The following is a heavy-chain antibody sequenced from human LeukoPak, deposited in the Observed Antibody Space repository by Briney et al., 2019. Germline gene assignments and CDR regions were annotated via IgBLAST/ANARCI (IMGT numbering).Heavy chain of an antibody. J-gene: IGHJ4*02. Sequence: SETLSLTCAVSGASITSYYWSWIRQPPGKGLEWIGYVYYSGTTNYNPSVKSRVTISVDTSKNQFSLKLSSVTAADTAVYYCARHNRYSSSVFVDYWGQGTLVTVSS. CDR1: GASITSYY. CDR3: ARHNRYSSSVFVDY. V-gene: IGHV4-59*08. CDR2: VYYSGTT. D-gene: IGHD6-13*01.